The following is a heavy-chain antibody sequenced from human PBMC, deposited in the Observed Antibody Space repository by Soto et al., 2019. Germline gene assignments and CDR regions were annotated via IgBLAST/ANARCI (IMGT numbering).Heavy chain of an antibody. Sequence: QLQLQESGPGLVKPSETLSLTCTVSGGSISSSSYYWGWIRQPPGKGLEWIGSIYYSGSTYYNPSLKSRVTISVDTSKNQFSLKLSSVTAADTAVYYCARSSYGDPDAFDIWGQGTMVTVSS. J-gene: IGHJ3*02. V-gene: IGHV4-39*01. CDR3: ARSSYGDPDAFDI. CDR2: IYYSGST. CDR1: GGSISSSSYY. D-gene: IGHD4-17*01.